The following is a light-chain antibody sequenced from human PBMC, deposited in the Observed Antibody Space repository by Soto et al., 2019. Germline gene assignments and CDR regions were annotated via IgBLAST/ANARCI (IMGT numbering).Light chain of an antibody. CDR2: RAS. CDR3: LQYDNWAYT. J-gene: IGKJ4*01. Sequence: DIQMTQSPPTLSASLGDRVTITCPARQSLRVGLAWYRQRPGKVLMNLIYRASNLESGVPSRFSGSGSGAEFTRTISSLQPDDSATYYCLQYDNWAYTFGGGTKVEIK. V-gene: IGKV1-5*03. CDR1: QSLRVG.